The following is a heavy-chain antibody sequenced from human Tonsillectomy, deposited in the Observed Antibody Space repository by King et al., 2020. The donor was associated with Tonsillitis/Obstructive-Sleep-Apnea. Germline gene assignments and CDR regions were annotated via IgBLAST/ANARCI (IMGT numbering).Heavy chain of an antibody. CDR3: ARGNDFWSGYYSTGFGYYGMDV. D-gene: IGHD3-3*01. Sequence: QLVQSGGGLVKPGGSLRLSCAASGFTFSSYSMNWVRQAPGKGLEWVSSISSSSSYIYYADSVKGRFTISRDNAKNSLYLQMNSLRAEDTAVYYCARGNDFWSGYYSTGFGYYGMDVWGQGTTVTVSS. J-gene: IGHJ6*02. V-gene: IGHV3-21*01. CDR1: GFTFSSYS. CDR2: ISSSSSYI.